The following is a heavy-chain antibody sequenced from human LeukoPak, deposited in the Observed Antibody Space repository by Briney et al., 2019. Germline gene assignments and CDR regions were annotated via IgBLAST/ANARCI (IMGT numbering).Heavy chain of an antibody. Sequence: ASVKVSCKASGYTFTGCYMHWVRQAPGQGLEWMGWINPNSGGTNYAQKFQGRVTMTRDTSISTAYMELSRLRSDGTAVYYCARGWTRILVIPDYWGQGTLVTVSS. CDR3: ARGWTRILVIPDY. CDR1: GYTFTGCY. D-gene: IGHD3-9*01. J-gene: IGHJ4*02. V-gene: IGHV1-2*02. CDR2: INPNSGGT.